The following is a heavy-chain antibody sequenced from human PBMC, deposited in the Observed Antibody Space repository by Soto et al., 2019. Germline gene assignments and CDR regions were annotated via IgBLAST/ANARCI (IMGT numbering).Heavy chain of an antibody. J-gene: IGHJ4*02. D-gene: IGHD3-16*02. Sequence: GGSLRLSCAASGFTFSSYAMSWVRQAPGKGLEWVSAISGSGGSTYYADSVKGRFTISRDNSKNTLYLQMNSLRAEDTAVYYCAKDRYDYIWGCYPVIKCYFDYWGQGTLVTVSS. V-gene: IGHV3-23*01. CDR3: AKDRYDYIWGCYPVIKCYFDY. CDR1: GFTFSSYA. CDR2: ISGSGGST.